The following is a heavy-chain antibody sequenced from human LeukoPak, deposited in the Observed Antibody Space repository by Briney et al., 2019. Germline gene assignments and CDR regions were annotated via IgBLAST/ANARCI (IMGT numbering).Heavy chain of an antibody. CDR1: GGSISSGGYS. CDR3: ARGRRWLQD. Sequence: SETLSLTCAVSGGSISSGGYSWSWIRQPPGKGLEWIGYIYHSGSTYYNPSLKSRVTISVDTSKNQFSLKLSSVTAADTAVYYCARGRRWLQDWGQGTLVTVSS. J-gene: IGHJ4*02. CDR2: IYHSGST. V-gene: IGHV4-30-2*01. D-gene: IGHD5-24*01.